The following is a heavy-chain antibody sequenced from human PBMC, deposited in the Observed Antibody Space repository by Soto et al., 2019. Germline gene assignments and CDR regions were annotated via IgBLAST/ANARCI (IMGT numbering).Heavy chain of an antibody. J-gene: IGHJ6*02. CDR1: GYSFSSYW. V-gene: IGHV5-10-1*01. D-gene: IGHD5-12*01. CDR2: IDSSDSYT. Sequence: GESLKISCKGSGYSFSSYWISCMRQIPGKGLQWMGRIDSSDSYTNYSPSFQVHVTISADKSISTAYLQWSSLQASDTAMYYCAVDIVATDGVNYGMEVWGQGTTVTVCS. CDR3: AVDIVATDGVNYGMEV.